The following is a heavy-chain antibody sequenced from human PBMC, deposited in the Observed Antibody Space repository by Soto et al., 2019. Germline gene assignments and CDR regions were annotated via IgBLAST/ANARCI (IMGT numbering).Heavy chain of an antibody. CDR1: GFTFSSYT. D-gene: IGHD6-19*01. J-gene: IGHJ4*02. Sequence: PGGSLRLSCAASGFTFSSYTMSWVRQAPGKGLEWVSAISGSGGSTYYADSVKGRFTISRDNSKNTLYLQMNSLRAEDTAVYYCADIAVAAKGSFDYWGQGTLVTVSS. CDR3: ADIAVAAKGSFDY. CDR2: ISGSGGST. V-gene: IGHV3-23*01.